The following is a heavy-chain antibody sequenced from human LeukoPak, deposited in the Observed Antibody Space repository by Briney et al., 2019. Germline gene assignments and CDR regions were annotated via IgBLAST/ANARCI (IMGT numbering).Heavy chain of an antibody. Sequence: GGSLRLSCAASGFTFSSYSMNWVRQAPGKGLEWVSYISSSSSTIYYADSVKGRFTISRDNSKNTLYLEMNSLRAEDTAVYYCAELGITMIGGVWGKGTTVTISS. J-gene: IGHJ6*04. CDR3: AELGITMIGGV. D-gene: IGHD3-10*02. CDR1: GFTFSSYS. CDR2: ISSSSSTI. V-gene: IGHV3-48*01.